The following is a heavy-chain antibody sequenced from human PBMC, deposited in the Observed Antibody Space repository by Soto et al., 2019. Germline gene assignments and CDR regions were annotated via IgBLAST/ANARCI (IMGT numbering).Heavy chain of an antibody. CDR1: GFTFSSYG. CDR2: ISYDGSNK. CDR3: AKDRGGYDYVNWFDP. D-gene: IGHD3-16*01. J-gene: IGHJ5*02. Sequence: GGSLRLSCAASGFTFSSYGMHWVRQAPGKGLEWVAVISYDGSNKYYADSVKGRFTISRDNSKNTLYLQMNSLRAEDTAVYYCAKDRGGYDYVNWFDPWGQGTLVTVSS. V-gene: IGHV3-30*18.